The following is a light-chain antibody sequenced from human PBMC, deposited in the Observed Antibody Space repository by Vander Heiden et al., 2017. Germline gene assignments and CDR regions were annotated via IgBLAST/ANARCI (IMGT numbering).Light chain of an antibody. CDR3: SSYTTSYTRI. V-gene: IGLV2-14*01. Sequence: QSALTQPASVSGSPGQSITTSCTGTYSDVGAFNYVSWYQQPPGKAPTLMIDDVSTRPSGVSDRFSGSKSGNTASLTISGLQAEDEADYYCSSYTTSYTRIFGGGTKLTVL. CDR2: DVS. CDR1: YSDVGAFNY. J-gene: IGLJ2*01.